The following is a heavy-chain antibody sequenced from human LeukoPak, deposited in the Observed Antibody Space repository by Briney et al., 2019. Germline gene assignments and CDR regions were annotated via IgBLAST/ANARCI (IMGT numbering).Heavy chain of an antibody. J-gene: IGHJ4*02. CDR1: AFTFSSYG. Sequence: GRSLRLSCAASAFTFSSYGMHWVRQAPGKGLEWVAAISYDGSNKYYADSVKGRFTISTDNSKNTLYLQMNSLRAEDTAVYYCAKDRRYCSSTSCYFYDYWGRGTLVSVSS. V-gene: IGHV3-30*18. CDR2: ISYDGSNK. CDR3: AKDRRYCSSTSCYFYDY. D-gene: IGHD2-2*01.